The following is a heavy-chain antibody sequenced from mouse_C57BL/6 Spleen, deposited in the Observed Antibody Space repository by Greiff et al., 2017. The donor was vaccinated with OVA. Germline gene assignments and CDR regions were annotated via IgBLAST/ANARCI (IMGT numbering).Heavy chain of an antibody. D-gene: IGHD4-1*01. CDR3: ARQWDVDYAMDY. CDR2: IWSDGST. J-gene: IGHJ4*01. Sequence: QVQLKESGPGLVAPSQSLSITCTVSGFSLTSYGVHWVRQPPGKGLEWLVVIWSDGSTTSTSALKSRLSISTDNSKSQVFLKMNSLQTDDTAMYYCARQWDVDYAMDYWGQGTSVTVSS. CDR1: GFSLTSYG. V-gene: IGHV2-6-1*01.